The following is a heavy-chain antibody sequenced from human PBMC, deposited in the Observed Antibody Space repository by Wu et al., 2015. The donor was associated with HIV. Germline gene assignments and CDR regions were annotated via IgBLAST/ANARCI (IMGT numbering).Heavy chain of an antibody. J-gene: IGHJ6*02. CDR2: IIPISGTA. CDR3: ARGSILEMSTASFYYYVMDV. D-gene: IGHD1-26*01. V-gene: IGHV1-69*13. Sequence: QVQLVQSGAEVKKPGSSVKVSCKASGGTFRNHAVSWVRQAPGQGLEWMGRIIPISGTANYAQRFQGRVTITADKPTNTAYMGLSSLRSDDTAVYYCARGSILEMSTASFYYYVMDVWAKGPRSPVSS. CDR1: GGTFRNHA.